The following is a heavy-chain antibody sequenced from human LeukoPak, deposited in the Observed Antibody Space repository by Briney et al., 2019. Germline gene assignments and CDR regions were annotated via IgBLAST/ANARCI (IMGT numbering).Heavy chain of an antibody. D-gene: IGHD5-12*01. CDR2: LSGTGGTT. Sequence: PGGSLRLSCAASGFTFGSYAMTWVRQAPGKGLEWVSSLSGTGGTTYYADSVRGRFTISRDNSRNTLYLQMDSLRAEDTAVYYCAKARGYSYGSEYWGQGTRVTVSS. V-gene: IGHV3-23*01. CDR1: GFTFGSYA. J-gene: IGHJ4*02. CDR3: AKARGYSYGSEY.